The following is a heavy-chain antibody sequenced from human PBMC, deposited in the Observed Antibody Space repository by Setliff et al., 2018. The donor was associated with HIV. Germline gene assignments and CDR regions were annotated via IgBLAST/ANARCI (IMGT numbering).Heavy chain of an antibody. Sequence: NPSETLSLTCSVSGFPISSDYYWNWVRQPPGQGLEWIGSIYHSGKTYSNPSLKSRVTVSVDTSMNQFSLKLSSVTAADTAVYYCARVVGTRAVDYWGQGTLVTVSS. D-gene: IGHD2-21*02. J-gene: IGHJ4*02. CDR3: ARVVGTRAVDY. V-gene: IGHV4-38-2*02. CDR1: GFPISSDYY. CDR2: IYHSGKT.